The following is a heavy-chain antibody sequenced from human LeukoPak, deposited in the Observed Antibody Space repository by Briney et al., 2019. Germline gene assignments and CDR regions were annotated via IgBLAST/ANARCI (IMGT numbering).Heavy chain of an antibody. CDR1: GYTFITYY. D-gene: IGHD3-22*01. CDR3: ARDAGGSGYRDAEYFQH. CDR2: INPSGGST. Sequence: ASVKVSCKASGYTFITYYTHWVRQAPGQGLEWMGIINPSGGSTSYAQKFQGRVTMTRDMSTSTVYMELSSLRSEDTAVYYCARDAGGSGYRDAEYFQHWGQGTLVTVSS. J-gene: IGHJ1*01. V-gene: IGHV1-46*01.